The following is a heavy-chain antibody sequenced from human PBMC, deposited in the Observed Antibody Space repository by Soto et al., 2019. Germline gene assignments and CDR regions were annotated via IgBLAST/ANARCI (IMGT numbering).Heavy chain of an antibody. V-gene: IGHV1-18*04. CDR1: GYTFTSYG. D-gene: IGHD2-15*01. CDR3: AREVGYCSGGSCPTEYFQH. Sequence: QVQLVQSGAEVKKPGASVNVSCKASGYTFTSYGISWVRQAPGQGLEWMGWISAYNGNTNYAQKLQGRVTMTTDTSTSTAYMELRSLRSDDTAVYYCAREVGYCSGGSCPTEYFQHWGQGTLVTVSS. CDR2: ISAYNGNT. J-gene: IGHJ1*01.